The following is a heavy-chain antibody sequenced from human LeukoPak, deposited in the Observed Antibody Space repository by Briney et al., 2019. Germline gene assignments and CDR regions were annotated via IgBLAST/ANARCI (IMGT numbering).Heavy chain of an antibody. CDR2: IYYSGST. V-gene: IGHV4-59*01. CDR3: AALPSRYYDILTGYPRGEY. D-gene: IGHD3-9*01. CDR1: GGSISSYY. Sequence: PSETLSLTCTVSGGSISSYYWSWIRQPPGKGLEWIGYIYYSGSTNYNPSLKSRVTISVDTSKNQFSLKLSPVTAADTAVYYCAALPSRYYDILTGYPRGEYWGQGTLVTVSS. J-gene: IGHJ4*02.